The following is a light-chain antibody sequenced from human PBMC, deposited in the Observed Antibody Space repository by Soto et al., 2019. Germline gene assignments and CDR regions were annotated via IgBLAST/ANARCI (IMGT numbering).Light chain of an antibody. CDR2: DVN. CDR1: SSDVGGYNY. CDR3: SSYTSSSTAV. Sequence: QSALTQPASVSGSPGQSITISCTGTSSDVGGYNYVSWYQQHPGKAPKLMIYDVNNRPSGVSSRFSGSRSGNTASLTISGLQAEDEADYYCSSYTSSSTAVFGGGTKLTVL. V-gene: IGLV2-14*01. J-gene: IGLJ2*01.